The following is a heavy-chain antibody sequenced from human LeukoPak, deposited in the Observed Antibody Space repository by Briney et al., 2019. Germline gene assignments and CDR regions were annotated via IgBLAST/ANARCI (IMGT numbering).Heavy chain of an antibody. CDR3: ARDLVRGYYSSGQYGMDV. D-gene: IGHD2-15*01. CDR1: GFTFSSYS. CDR2: ISSSSSTI. J-gene: IGHJ6*02. V-gene: IGHV3-48*02. Sequence: GGSLRLSCAASGFTFSSYSMNWVRQAPGKGLEWVSYISSSSSTIYYADSVKGLFTISRDNDKNSLYLQMNSLRDEDTAVYYCARDLVRGYYSSGQYGMDVWGQGTTVTVSS.